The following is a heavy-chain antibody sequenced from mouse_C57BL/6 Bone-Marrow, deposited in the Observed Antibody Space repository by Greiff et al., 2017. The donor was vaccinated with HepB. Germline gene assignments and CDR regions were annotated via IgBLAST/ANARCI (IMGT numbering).Heavy chain of an antibody. J-gene: IGHJ4*01. Sequence: EVKLVESGGDLVKPGGSLKLSCAASGFTFSSYGMSWVRQTPDKRLEWVATISSGGSYTYYPDSVKGRFTISRDNAKNTLYLQMSSLKSEDTAMYYCARPPITTVVAIYAMDYWGQGTSVTVSS. CDR1: GFTFSSYG. CDR2: ISSGGSYT. CDR3: ARPPITTVVAIYAMDY. V-gene: IGHV5-6*01. D-gene: IGHD1-1*01.